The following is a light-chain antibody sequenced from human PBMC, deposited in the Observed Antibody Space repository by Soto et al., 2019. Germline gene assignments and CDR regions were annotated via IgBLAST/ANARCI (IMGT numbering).Light chain of an antibody. J-gene: IGLJ3*02. V-gene: IGLV2-11*01. CDR1: SSDVGGYNY. Sequence: QSALTQPRSVSGSPGQSVTISCTGTSSDVGGYNYVSWYQQHPGKAPKLMIYDVNKWPSGVPDRFSGSKSGNTASLTISGLQAEDEADYYCCSYAGNYTWVFGGGTKLTVL. CDR3: CSYAGNYTWV. CDR2: DVN.